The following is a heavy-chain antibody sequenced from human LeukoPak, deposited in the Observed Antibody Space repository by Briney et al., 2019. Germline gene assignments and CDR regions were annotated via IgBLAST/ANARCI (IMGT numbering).Heavy chain of an antibody. J-gene: IGHJ3*02. V-gene: IGHV3-21*01. D-gene: IGHD3-3*01. CDR2: ISSSSSYI. Sequence: PGGSLRLSCAASGFTFSSDSMNWVRQAPVKGLEWGSSISSSSSYIYYADSVKGRFTISRDNAKNSLYLQMSSLRAEDTAVYYCARGSYDFWSGIHAFDIWGQGTMVTVSS. CDR1: GFTFSSDS. CDR3: ARGSYDFWSGIHAFDI.